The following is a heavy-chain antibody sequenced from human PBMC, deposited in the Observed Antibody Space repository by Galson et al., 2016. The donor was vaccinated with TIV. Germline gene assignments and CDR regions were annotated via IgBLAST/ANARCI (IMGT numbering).Heavy chain of an antibody. CDR2: VNTNTGIP. J-gene: IGHJ4*02. Sequence: CKASGYTFTSYGLYWVRQAPGQGLEWMGWVNTNTGIPTYAQGFTGRFVFSLDTSVSTAYVQISRLKAEDTAVYYCARCTGDGYNFNAITYWGQGTLVTVSS. V-gene: IGHV7-4-1*02. CDR1: GYTFTSYG. D-gene: IGHD5-24*01. CDR3: ARCTGDGYNFNAITY.